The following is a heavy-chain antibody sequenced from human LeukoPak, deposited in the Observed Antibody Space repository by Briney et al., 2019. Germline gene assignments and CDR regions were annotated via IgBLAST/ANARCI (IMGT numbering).Heavy chain of an antibody. Sequence: SETLSLTCAVYGGSFSGYYWGWIRQPPGKGLEWIGSIYYSGSTYYNPSLKSRVTISVDTSKNQFSLKLSSVNAADTAVYYCARPSRAARGSNWFDPWGQGTLVTVSS. CDR2: IYYSGST. CDR1: GGSFSGYY. J-gene: IGHJ5*02. D-gene: IGHD3-10*01. CDR3: ARPSRAARGSNWFDP. V-gene: IGHV4-34*01.